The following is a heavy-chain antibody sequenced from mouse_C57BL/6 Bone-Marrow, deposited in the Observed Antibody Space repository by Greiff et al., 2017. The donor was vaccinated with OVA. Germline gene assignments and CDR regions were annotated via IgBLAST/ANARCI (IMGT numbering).Heavy chain of an antibody. D-gene: IGHD1-1*01. Sequence: EVKLMESGGDLVKPGGSLKLSCAASGFTFSSYGMSWVRQTPDKRLEWVATISSGGSYTYYPDSVKGRFTISRDNAKNTLYLQMSSLKSEDTAMYYCARPDYYGSSPDVWGTGTTVTVSS. CDR1: GFTFSSYG. CDR2: ISSGGSYT. V-gene: IGHV5-6*01. CDR3: ARPDYYGSSPDV. J-gene: IGHJ1*03.